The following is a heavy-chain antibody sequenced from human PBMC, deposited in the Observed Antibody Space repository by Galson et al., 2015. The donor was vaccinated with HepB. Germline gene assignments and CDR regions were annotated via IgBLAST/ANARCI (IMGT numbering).Heavy chain of an antibody. D-gene: IGHD5-24*01. V-gene: IGHV3-48*02. J-gene: IGHJ4*02. CDR2: ISGGSSAI. CDR3: ARISLRRGLDGYNFVY. CDR1: AFTFNRYA. Sequence: SLRLPCAASAFTFNRYAMNWVRQAPGKGLEWVSYISGGSSAISYADSVKGRFTISRDNAKNSLFLQMNSLRDEDTAVYYCARISLRRGLDGYNFVYWGQGTLVTVSS.